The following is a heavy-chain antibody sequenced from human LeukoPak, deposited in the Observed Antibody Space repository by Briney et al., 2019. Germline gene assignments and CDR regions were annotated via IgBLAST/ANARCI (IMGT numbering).Heavy chain of an antibody. CDR2: INTNTGNP. V-gene: IGHV7-4-1*02. CDR3: ARVSSSGWIYYYGMDV. D-gene: IGHD6-19*01. Sequence: GASVKVSCKAFGYTFTSYAMNWVRQAPGQGLEWMGWINTNTGNPTYAQGFTGRFVFSLDTSVSTAYLQISSLKAEDTAVYYCARVSSSGWIYYYGMDVWGQGTTVTVSS. J-gene: IGHJ6*02. CDR1: GYTFTSYA.